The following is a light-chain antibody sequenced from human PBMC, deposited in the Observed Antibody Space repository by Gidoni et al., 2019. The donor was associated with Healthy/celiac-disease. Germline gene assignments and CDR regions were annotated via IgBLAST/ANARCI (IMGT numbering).Light chain of an antibody. Sequence: DIQMTQSPSSLSASVGDRVTITCRASQSIISYLNWYQQKPGKAPKLLIYAASSLQSGVPSRFSGSGSGKDFTLTISSLQPEDFATYYCQQSYSTPPFTFGPGTKVDIK. CDR3: QQSYSTPPFT. CDR2: AAS. J-gene: IGKJ3*01. V-gene: IGKV1-39*01. CDR1: QSIISY.